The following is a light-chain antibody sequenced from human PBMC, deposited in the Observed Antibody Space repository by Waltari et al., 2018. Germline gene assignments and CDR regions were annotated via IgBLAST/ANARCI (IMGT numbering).Light chain of an antibody. CDR2: DNN. J-gene: IGLJ2*01. V-gene: IGLV1-51*01. CDR1: SSNIGANY. CDR3: GSWDSSLSVVI. Sequence: QSVLTQPPSVSAAPRQKVTISCSGSSSNIGANYVSWYQQVPGTAPKLLIYDNNERPSGIPDRFSGSKSGTSATLGITGLQTGDEADYYCGSWDSSLSVVIFGGGTKLTVL.